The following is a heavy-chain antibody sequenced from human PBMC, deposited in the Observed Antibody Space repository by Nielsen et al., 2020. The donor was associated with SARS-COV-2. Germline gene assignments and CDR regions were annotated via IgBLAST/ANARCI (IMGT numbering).Heavy chain of an antibody. CDR3: ARDYYDTSGYLRNYFDH. V-gene: IGHV3-53*01. CDR2: IYSGGST. J-gene: IGHJ4*02. Sequence: GESLKISCAASGFTVSSNYMSWVRQAPGKGLEWVSVIYSGGSTYYADSVKGRFTISRDDAENSLYLQMNSLRAEDTAVYYCARDYYDTSGYLRNYFDHWGQGTLVTVSS. CDR1: GFTVSSNY. D-gene: IGHD3-22*01.